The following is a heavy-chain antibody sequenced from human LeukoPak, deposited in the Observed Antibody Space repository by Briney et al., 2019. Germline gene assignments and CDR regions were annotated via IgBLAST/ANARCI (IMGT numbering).Heavy chain of an antibody. D-gene: IGHD6-13*01. V-gene: IGHV3-23*01. CDR3: AKVVISWGPTSQDY. Sequence: GGSLRLSCAASGFTFSSYAMSWVRQAPGEGLDWVSTISGSGGNTYYADSVKGRFTISRDNSKNTLYLQINTLRAEDMAVYYCAKVVISWGPTSQDYWGQGTLVTVSS. CDR2: ISGSGGNT. J-gene: IGHJ4*02. CDR1: GFTFSSYA.